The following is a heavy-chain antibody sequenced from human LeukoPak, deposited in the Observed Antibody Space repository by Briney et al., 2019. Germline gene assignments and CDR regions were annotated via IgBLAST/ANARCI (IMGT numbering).Heavy chain of an antibody. J-gene: IGHJ4*02. D-gene: IGHD2-2*01. CDR2: ISYEGRNK. Sequence: GGAVRLSCAASRLTFSSYAIHGVRQAAGRGREGVAVISYEGRNKYYADSGEGRFTISRDNSKNTLYLQMNSLRAEDTAVYYCARASLPYCSSTSCYGILFDYWGQGTLVTVSS. CDR3: ARASLPYCSSTSCYGILFDY. CDR1: RLTFSSYA. V-gene: IGHV3-30*04.